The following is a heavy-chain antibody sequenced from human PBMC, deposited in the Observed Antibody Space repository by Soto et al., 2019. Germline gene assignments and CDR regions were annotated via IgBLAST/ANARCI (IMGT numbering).Heavy chain of an antibody. CDR3: AKDGKTYYYDSSGQHRPRYFDY. CDR2: ISGSGGST. V-gene: IGHV3-23*01. D-gene: IGHD3-22*01. J-gene: IGHJ4*02. CDR1: GFTFSSYA. Sequence: GGSLRLSCAASGFTFSSYAMSWVRQAPGKGLEWVSAISGSGGSTYYADSVKGRFTISRDNSKNTLYLQMNSLRAEDTAVYYCAKDGKTYYYDSSGQHRPRYFDYWGQGTLVTVSS.